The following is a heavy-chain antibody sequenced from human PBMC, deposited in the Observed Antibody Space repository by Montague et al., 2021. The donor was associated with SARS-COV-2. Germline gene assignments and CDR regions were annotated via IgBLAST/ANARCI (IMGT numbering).Heavy chain of an antibody. D-gene: IGHD3-10*01. Sequence: SLRLSCAASGFTFNNYGIHWVRRAPGKGLEWVAVISYEGSQKFFTDSXXGRFVISRDSAQRTVYLQMNSLRVEDTAVYYCAKASQVFWLGQFARDAFDIWGQGTTVSVSS. J-gene: IGHJ3*02. CDR3: AKASQVFWLGQFARDAFDI. V-gene: IGHV3-30*18. CDR1: GFTFNNYG. CDR2: ISYEGSQK.